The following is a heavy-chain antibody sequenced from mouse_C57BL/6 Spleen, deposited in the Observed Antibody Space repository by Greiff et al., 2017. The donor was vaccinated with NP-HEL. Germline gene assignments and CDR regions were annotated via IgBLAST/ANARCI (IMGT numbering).Heavy chain of an antibody. CDR3: TTEFVRDYYGSIYFDY. J-gene: IGHJ2*01. V-gene: IGHV14-1*01. Sequence: VQLKQSGAELVRPGASVKLSCTASGFNIKDYYMHWVKQRPEQGLEWIGRIDPEDGDTEYAPKFQGKATMTADTSSNTAYLQLSSLTSEDTAVYYCTTEFVRDYYGSIYFDYWGQGTTLTVSS. CDR1: GFNIKDYY. CDR2: IDPEDGDT. D-gene: IGHD1-1*01.